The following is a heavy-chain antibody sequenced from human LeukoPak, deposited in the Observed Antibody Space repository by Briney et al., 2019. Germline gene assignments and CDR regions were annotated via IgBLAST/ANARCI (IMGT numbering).Heavy chain of an antibody. CDR2: VYAGGNT. CDR3: ARDSRYHDFWSGYVDY. CDR1: GGSITFYY. Sequence: PSEALSLXCTVSGGSITFYYWTWIRQTAGKGLEWIGRVYAGGNTNYNPSLKSRTTLSIDTSKNEFSLMLTSVTAADTAIYYSARDSRYHDFWSGYVDYWGQGILVTASS. J-gene: IGHJ4*02. D-gene: IGHD3-3*01. V-gene: IGHV4-4*07.